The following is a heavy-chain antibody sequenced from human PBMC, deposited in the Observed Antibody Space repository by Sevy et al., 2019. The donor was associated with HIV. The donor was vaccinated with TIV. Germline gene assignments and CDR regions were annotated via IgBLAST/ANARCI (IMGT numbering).Heavy chain of an antibody. CDR1: GFTFSNVW. CDR2: VKSKTDGGTT. V-gene: IGHV3-15*01. D-gene: IGHD3-16*01. Sequence: GGCLRLSCAASGFTFSNVWMSWVRQAPGKGLDWVAHVKSKTDGGTTDYAAPVRGRFTIARDDSKKTLYLQMNGLKTEDTPVYYCTSGGSLFQHWGQGTVVHVSS. J-gene: IGHJ1*01. CDR3: TSGGSLFQH.